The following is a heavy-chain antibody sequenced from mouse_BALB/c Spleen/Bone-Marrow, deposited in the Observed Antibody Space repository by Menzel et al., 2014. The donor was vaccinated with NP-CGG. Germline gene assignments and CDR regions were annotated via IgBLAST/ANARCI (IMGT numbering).Heavy chain of an antibody. Sequence: EVNVVESGGDLVKPGGSLKLSCAASGFTFSSYGMSWVRQTPDKRLEWVATISSGDSYTYYPDSVKGRFTISRDNAKNTLYLLMSSLKSEDTAMYYCARHRADYYAMDYWGQGTSVTVSS. V-gene: IGHV5-6*01. CDR1: GFTFSSYG. CDR2: ISSGDSYT. J-gene: IGHJ4*01. CDR3: ARHRADYYAMDY. D-gene: IGHD3-3*01.